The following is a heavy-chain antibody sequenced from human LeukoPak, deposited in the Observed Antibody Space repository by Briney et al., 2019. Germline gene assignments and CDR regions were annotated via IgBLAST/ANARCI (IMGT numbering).Heavy chain of an antibody. Sequence: GRSLRLSCAASGFTFSNYAMHWVRQAPGKGLEWVAAISYDGGNKYYADSVKGRFAISRDNSKNTLYLQMNSLRAEDTAIYYCAKYLNTGGPPYALDVWGQGTTVTVSS. J-gene: IGHJ6*02. CDR3: AKYLNTGGPPYALDV. V-gene: IGHV3-30-3*02. CDR2: ISYDGGNK. CDR1: GFTFSNYA. D-gene: IGHD3-16*01.